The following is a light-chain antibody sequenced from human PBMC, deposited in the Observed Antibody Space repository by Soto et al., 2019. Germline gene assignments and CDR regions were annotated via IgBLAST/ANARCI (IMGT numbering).Light chain of an antibody. J-gene: IGLJ3*02. CDR2: RDN. V-gene: IGLV1-47*01. Sequence: QSVLNQPPSASGTPGHRVTISCSGSSSNIGSNYVYWYQQLPGMAPKLLIYRDNRRPSGVPDRLSGSKSGTSGSLAISGLRSEDEADYYCATWDDRLSGRVFGGGTKRPVL. CDR3: ATWDDRLSGRV. CDR1: SSNIGSNY.